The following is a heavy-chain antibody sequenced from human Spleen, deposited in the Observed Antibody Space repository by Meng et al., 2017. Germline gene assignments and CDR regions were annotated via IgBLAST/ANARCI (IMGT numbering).Heavy chain of an antibody. CDR3: ARHRSSSWYVCNYFDY. CDR2: IYQSGST. CDR1: GSSITGSYN. Sequence: SETLSLTCAVSGSSITGSYNWGWIRQSPGKGLEWIGSIYQSGSTYYNPSLKSRVTMSADTSKNQFSLKLTSVTAADTAVYYCARHRSSSWYVCNYFDYWGQGTLVTVSS. D-gene: IGHD6-13*01. J-gene: IGHJ4*02. V-gene: IGHV4-38-2*01.